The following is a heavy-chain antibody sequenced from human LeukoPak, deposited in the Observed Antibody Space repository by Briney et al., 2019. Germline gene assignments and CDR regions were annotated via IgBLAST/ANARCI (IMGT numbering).Heavy chain of an antibody. V-gene: IGHV3-7*01. D-gene: IGHD2-8*02. CDR2: IKQDGSEK. CDR1: GFTFSSYW. J-gene: IGHJ5*02. CDR3: ARDYPCWCNWFDP. Sequence: GGSLRLSCAASGFTFSSYWMSWVRQAPGKGLEWVANIKQDGSEKYYVDSVKGRYTISRDNAKNSLYLQMNSLRAEDTAVYYCARDYPCWCNWFDPWGQGTLVTVSS.